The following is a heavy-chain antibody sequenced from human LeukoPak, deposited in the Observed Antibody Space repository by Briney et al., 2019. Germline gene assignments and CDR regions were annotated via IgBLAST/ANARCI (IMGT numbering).Heavy chain of an antibody. J-gene: IGHJ6*02. CDR2: ISSSSSTI. CDR1: GFTFSSYS. D-gene: IGHD2-2*01. Sequence: GGSLRLSCAASGFTFSSYSMNWVRQAPGRGLEWVSYISSSSSTIYYAESVKGRFTISRDNAKNSLYLQMNSLRAEDTAVYYCARSGYCGSTSCTDDYYYGMDVWGQGTTVTVSS. V-gene: IGHV3-48*01. CDR3: ARSGYCGSTSCTDDYYYGMDV.